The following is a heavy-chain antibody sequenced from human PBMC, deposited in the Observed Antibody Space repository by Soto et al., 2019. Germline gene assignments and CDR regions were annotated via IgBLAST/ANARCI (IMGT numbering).Heavy chain of an antibody. V-gene: IGHV4-39*07. Sequence: SETLSLTCTVSAGSITSSSYYWGWIRQPPGKGLEWIGRIYYSGYTYYNPSLKSRVTISVDTSKNQFSLKLSSVTAADTAVYYCARMGLYSYGSTAMNWFDPWGQGTQVTVSS. CDR1: AGSITSSSYY. J-gene: IGHJ5*02. CDR2: IYYSGYT. D-gene: IGHD5-18*01. CDR3: ARMGLYSYGSTAMNWFDP.